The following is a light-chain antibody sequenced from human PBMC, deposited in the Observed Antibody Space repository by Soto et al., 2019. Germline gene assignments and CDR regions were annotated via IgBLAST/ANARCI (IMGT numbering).Light chain of an antibody. V-gene: IGKV1-5*03. CDR1: QSISSW. Sequence: DIQMTQSPSTLSASVGDRVTITCRASQSISSWLAWYQQKPGKAPKLLIYKASSIESGVPTRFSGSGSGTEFTLTISSLQPDDFANYYCQQYNSYPITFGQGTRLEIK. CDR3: QQYNSYPIT. J-gene: IGKJ5*01. CDR2: KAS.